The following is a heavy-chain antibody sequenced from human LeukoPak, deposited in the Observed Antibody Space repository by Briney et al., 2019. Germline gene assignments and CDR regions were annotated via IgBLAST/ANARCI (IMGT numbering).Heavy chain of an antibody. D-gene: IGHD2-15*01. CDR1: GFTFNSYA. CDR3: AKDFRYCSGAKCFNGGAFDI. V-gene: IGHV3-23*01. J-gene: IGHJ3*02. CDR2: ISGSGGST. Sequence: QPGGSLRLSCAASGFTFNSYAMSWVRQAPGKGLEWVSGISGSGGSTYYADSVKGRFIISSDNSKNTLYLQMNSLRAEDTAVYYCAKDFRYCSGAKCFNGGAFDIWGQGTMVTVSS.